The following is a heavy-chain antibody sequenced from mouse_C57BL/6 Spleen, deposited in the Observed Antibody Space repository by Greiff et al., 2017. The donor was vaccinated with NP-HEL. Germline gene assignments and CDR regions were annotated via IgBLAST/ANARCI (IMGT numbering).Heavy chain of an antibody. CDR1: GFTFSDYG. CDR2: ISNLAYSI. Sequence: EVKLMESGGGLVQPGGSLKLSCAASGFTFSDYGMAWVRQAPRKGPEWVAFISNLAYSIYYADTVTGRFTISRENAKNTLYLEMSSLRSEDTAMYYCARSNRYFDVWGTGTTVTVSS. D-gene: IGHD2-5*01. CDR3: ARSNRYFDV. V-gene: IGHV5-15*01. J-gene: IGHJ1*03.